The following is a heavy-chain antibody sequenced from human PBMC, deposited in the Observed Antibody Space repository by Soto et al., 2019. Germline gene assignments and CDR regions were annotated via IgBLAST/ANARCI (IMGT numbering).Heavy chain of an antibody. CDR1: GFTFTNYW. CDR3: ARAVSVIGGASGFDL. J-gene: IGHJ5*02. D-gene: IGHD2-21*01. Sequence: EAQLVDSGGGLVQPGGSLRLSCAASGFTFTNYWMCWVRQALGKGPEWVANIKRDGSEEKYVDSVKGRFTISRDNTKTSLYLQMNNLRAEDTAVYYCARAVSVIGGASGFDLWGQGTLVTVSS. V-gene: IGHV3-7*03. CDR2: IKRDGSEE.